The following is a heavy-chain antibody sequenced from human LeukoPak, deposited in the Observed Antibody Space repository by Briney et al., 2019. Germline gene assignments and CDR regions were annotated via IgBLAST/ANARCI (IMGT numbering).Heavy chain of an antibody. D-gene: IGHD2-2*01. J-gene: IGHJ6*03. CDR3: ARDPYAGSTYYYYYYYMDV. Sequence: SETLSLTCAVSGGSISSNSYYWGWIRQPPGKGLEWIGSIYYSGSTYYNPSLKSRVTISVDTSKNQFSLKLSSVTAADTAVYYCARDPYAGSTYYYYYYYMDVWGKGTTVTISS. V-gene: IGHV4-39*02. CDR1: GGSISSNSYY. CDR2: IYYSGST.